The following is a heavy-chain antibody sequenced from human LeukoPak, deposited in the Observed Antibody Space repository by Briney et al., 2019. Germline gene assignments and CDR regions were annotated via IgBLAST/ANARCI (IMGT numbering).Heavy chain of an antibody. Sequence: SQTLSLTCTVSGGSISSGSYYWSWIRQPAGKGLEWIGRIYTSGSTNYNPSLRSRVTISVDTSKNQFSLKLSSVTAADTAVYYCAIQRGATVTQPEPNWFDPWGQGTLVTVSS. D-gene: IGHD4-11*01. CDR3: AIQRGATVTQPEPNWFDP. CDR1: GGSISSGSYY. V-gene: IGHV4-61*02. CDR2: IYTSGST. J-gene: IGHJ5*02.